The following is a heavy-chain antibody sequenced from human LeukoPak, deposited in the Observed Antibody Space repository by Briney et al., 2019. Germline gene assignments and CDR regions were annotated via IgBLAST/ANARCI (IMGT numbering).Heavy chain of an antibody. J-gene: IGHJ4*02. D-gene: IGHD2-15*01. CDR1: GGSINNGGYY. V-gene: IGHV4-31*03. CDR2: IYYSGSS. Sequence: ASETLSLTCTVSGGSINNGGYYWSWIRQHPGKGLEWIGYIYYSGSSYYNPSLRSRVTISVDTSKNHFSLKLSSVTAADTAVYYCARQTGVAVATFYFDDWGQGTQVTVSS. CDR3: ARQTGVAVATFYFDD.